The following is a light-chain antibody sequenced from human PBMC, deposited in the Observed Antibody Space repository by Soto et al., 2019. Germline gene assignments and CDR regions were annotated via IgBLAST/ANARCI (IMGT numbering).Light chain of an antibody. CDR1: QSVSSNY. CDR2: GAS. Sequence: EIVLTQSPGTLSLSPGERATLSCRASQSVSSNYITWYQQKPGQAPRRLIFGASSRATGIPDRFSGSGSGTDFTLTISRLEPEDFAVYYCQQYGGSPSTFGQGTKVDSK. J-gene: IGKJ1*01. V-gene: IGKV3-20*01. CDR3: QQYGGSPST.